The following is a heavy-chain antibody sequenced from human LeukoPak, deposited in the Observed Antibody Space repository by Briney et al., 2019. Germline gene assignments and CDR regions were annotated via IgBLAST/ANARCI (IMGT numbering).Heavy chain of an antibody. Sequence: SQTLSLTCTVSGGSISSGGYYWSWIRQHPGKGLEWIGYIYYSGSTYYNPSLQSRVTISMATSKNQFSLNLSSVTAAGTAVYYCARRAPSAGYFDLWGRGTLVTVSS. J-gene: IGHJ2*01. CDR1: GGSISSGGYY. V-gene: IGHV4-31*03. CDR3: ARRAPSAGYFDL. CDR2: IYYSGST.